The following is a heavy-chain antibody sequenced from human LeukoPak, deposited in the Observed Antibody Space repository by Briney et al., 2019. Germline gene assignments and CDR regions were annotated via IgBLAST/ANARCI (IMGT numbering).Heavy chain of an antibody. V-gene: IGHV4-30-4*08. J-gene: IGHJ3*02. Sequence: PSQTLSLTCTVSGGSISSGDYYWSWIRQPPGKGLEWIGYIYYTGSTYYNPSLKSRVTISVDTSKSQFSLKLSSVTAADTAVYYCARDSTLHDAFDIWGQGTMVTVSS. CDR2: IYYTGST. CDR1: GGSISSGDYY. CDR3: ARDSTLHDAFDI.